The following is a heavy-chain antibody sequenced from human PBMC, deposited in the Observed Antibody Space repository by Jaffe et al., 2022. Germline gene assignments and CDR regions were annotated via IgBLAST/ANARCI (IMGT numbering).Heavy chain of an antibody. CDR3: ARESQNIVATTDAFDI. J-gene: IGHJ3*02. CDR2: TRNKANSYTT. V-gene: IGHV3-72*01. D-gene: IGHD5-12*01. Sequence: EVQLVESGGGLVQPGGSLRLSCAASGFTFSDHYMDWVRQAPGKGLEWVGRTRNKANSYTTEYAASVKGRFTISRDDSKNSLYLQMNSLKTEDTAVYYCARESQNIVATTDAFDIWGQGTMVTVSS. CDR1: GFTFSDHY.